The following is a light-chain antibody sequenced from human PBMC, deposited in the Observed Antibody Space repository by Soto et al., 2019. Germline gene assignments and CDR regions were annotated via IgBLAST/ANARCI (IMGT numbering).Light chain of an antibody. V-gene: IGKV3-11*01. CDR2: DAS. J-gene: IGKJ2*01. Sequence: EIVLTQSPATLSLSPGERATLSCRASQSFSSYLAWYQQKPGQAPRLLSYDASNRATGIPARSSGSGSGTDFPLTISRLETEDFAVYSRLQRSNWLYTFGQGTKLEIK. CDR1: QSFSSY. CDR3: LQRSNWLYT.